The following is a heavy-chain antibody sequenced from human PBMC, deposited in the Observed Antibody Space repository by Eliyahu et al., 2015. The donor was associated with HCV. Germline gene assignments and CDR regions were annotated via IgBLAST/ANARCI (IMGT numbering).Heavy chain of an antibody. D-gene: IGHD5/OR15-5a*01. CDR2: ITSGGDTT. V-gene: IGHV3-23*01. Sequence: EVQLLESGGGLVQPGGSLRLSCAAXGFTFSSYAMRWVRQAPGKGLECVSAITSGGDTTYYADSVKGRFTISRDNSKNTLYLQMNSLRAEDTAVYYCAKGVYEIASWGQGTLVTVSS. CDR1: GFTFSSYA. J-gene: IGHJ4*02. CDR3: AKGVYEIAS.